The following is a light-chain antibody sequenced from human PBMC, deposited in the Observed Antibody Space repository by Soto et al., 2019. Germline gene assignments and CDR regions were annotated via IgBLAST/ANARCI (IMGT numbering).Light chain of an antibody. Sequence: DIQMTQSPSSLSASVGDRVTITCRASQGIIDYLAWYQQKPGKAPKLLIYAASTLQSGVPSRFSGSGAGTDFNLAISSLPPEDVANYYCQKYNSAPRTFGQGTQVEIK. V-gene: IGKV1-27*01. CDR2: AAS. CDR3: QKYNSAPRT. CDR1: QGIIDY. J-gene: IGKJ1*01.